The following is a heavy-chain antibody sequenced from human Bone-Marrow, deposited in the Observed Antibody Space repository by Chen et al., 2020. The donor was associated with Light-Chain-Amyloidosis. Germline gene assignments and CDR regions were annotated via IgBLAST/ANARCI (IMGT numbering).Heavy chain of an antibody. CDR1: GFNFSSSS. J-gene: IGHJ4*02. D-gene: IGHD2-8*01. CDR3: ARIMVFETAEDFDY. V-gene: IGHV3-21*01. CDR2: ISSGSDYI. Sequence: EVQLVESGGGLVKPGGSLSLSCAASGFNFSSSSMNWVRQAPGRGLEWVSSISSGSDYIHHAVSVRGRFTISRDNAKNSVYLQMNNLRPEDTAVYYWARIMVFETAEDFDYWGQGTLVTVSS.